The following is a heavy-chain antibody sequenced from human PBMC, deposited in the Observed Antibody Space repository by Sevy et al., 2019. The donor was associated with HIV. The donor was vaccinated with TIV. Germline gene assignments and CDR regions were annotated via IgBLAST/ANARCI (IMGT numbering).Heavy chain of an antibody. J-gene: IGHJ4*02. D-gene: IGHD7-27*01. V-gene: IGHV3-7*03. CDR2: IKQDGSDT. CDR1: GFTFNNYW. Sequence: GESLKISCAASGFTFNNYWMTWVRQAPGKGLEWVANIKQDGSDTYYMESVKGRFNISRDNTKKSLYLQPNSLRAEDTAVYYCARSWDYWGQMGYWGQGTLVTVSS. CDR3: ARSWDYWGQMGY.